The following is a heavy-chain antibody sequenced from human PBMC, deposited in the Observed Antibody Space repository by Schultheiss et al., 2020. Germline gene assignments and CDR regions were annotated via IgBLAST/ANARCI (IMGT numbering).Heavy chain of an antibody. J-gene: IGHJ3*02. D-gene: IGHD3-22*01. Sequence: SQTLSLTCAVYGGSFSGYYWSWIRQPPGKGLEWIGEINHSGSTNYNPSLKSRVTISVDRSKNQFSLKLSSVTAADTAVYYCAGTTDYYDSSGYWLAFDIWGQGTMVTVSS. CDR1: GGSFSGYY. CDR2: INHSGST. CDR3: AGTTDYYDSSGYWLAFDI. V-gene: IGHV4-34*01.